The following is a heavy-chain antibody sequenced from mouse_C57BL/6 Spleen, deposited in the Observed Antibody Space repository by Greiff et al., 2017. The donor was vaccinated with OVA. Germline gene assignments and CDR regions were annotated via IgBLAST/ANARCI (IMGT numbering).Heavy chain of an antibody. Sequence: EVKLVESGEGLVKPGGFLTLSCAASGFTFSSYAMSWVRQTPEKRLEWVAYISSGGDYIYYADTVKGRFTISRDNARNTLYLQMSSLKSEDTAMYYCTLDSSGFHYAMDYWGQGTSVTVSS. D-gene: IGHD3-2*02. V-gene: IGHV5-9-1*02. CDR3: TLDSSGFHYAMDY. CDR1: GFTFSSYA. CDR2: ISSGGDYI. J-gene: IGHJ4*01.